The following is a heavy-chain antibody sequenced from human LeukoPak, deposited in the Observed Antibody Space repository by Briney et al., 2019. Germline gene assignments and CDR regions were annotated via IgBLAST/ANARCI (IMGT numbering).Heavy chain of an antibody. CDR2: MNPNSGNT. Sequence: ASVKVSCKASGYTFTSYDINWVRQATGQGLEWMGWMNPNSGNTGYAQKFQGRVTITRNTSISTAYMELSSLRSEDTAVYYCARGDYKDIVVVPAPNWFDPWGQGTLVTVSS. J-gene: IGHJ5*02. CDR3: ARGDYKDIVVVPAPNWFDP. D-gene: IGHD2-2*01. V-gene: IGHV1-8*03. CDR1: GYTFTSYD.